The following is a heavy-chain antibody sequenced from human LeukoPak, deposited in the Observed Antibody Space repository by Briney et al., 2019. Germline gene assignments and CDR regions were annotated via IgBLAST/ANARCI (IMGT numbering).Heavy chain of an antibody. V-gene: IGHV3-7*01. CDR2: RNEDGNKK. J-gene: IGHJ4*02. CDR3: ARGCTSASCYDY. D-gene: IGHD2-2*01. CDR1: GFTFSRYW. Sequence: GRSLRLSCTASGFTFSRYWMGWVRQAPGKGLEWVANRNEDGNKKYYVDSVKGRFTISRDNTKKSLYLQMNSLRPEDTAVYYCARGCTSASCYDYWGQGTLVTVSS.